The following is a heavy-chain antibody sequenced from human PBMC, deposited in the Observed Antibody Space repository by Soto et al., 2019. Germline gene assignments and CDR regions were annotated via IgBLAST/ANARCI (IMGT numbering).Heavy chain of an antibody. CDR2: ISYDGSNK. V-gene: IGHV3-30*18. D-gene: IGHD1-7*01. CDR1: GFTFSSYG. CDR3: AKTRTTGDYYYYGMDV. J-gene: IGHJ6*02. Sequence: GGSLRLSCAASGFTFSSYGMHWVRQAPGKGLEWVAVISYDGSNKYYADSVKGRFTISRDNSKNTLYLQMNSLRAEDTAVYYCAKTRTTGDYYYYGMDVWGQGTTVTVSS.